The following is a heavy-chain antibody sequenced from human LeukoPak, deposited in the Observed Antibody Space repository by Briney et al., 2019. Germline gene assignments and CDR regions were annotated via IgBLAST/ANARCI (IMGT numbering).Heavy chain of an antibody. CDR1: GGSFSGYY. J-gene: IGHJ4*02. CDR3: ARGTVVITTIDY. D-gene: IGHD3-22*01. V-gene: IGHV4-34*01. Sequence: PSETLSLTCAVYGGSFSGYYWSWIRQPPGKGLEWIGEINHSGSTNYNPSLKSRVTISVDTSKNQFSLKLSSVTAADTAVYYCARGTVVITTIDYWGQGTLVTVSS. CDR2: INHSGST.